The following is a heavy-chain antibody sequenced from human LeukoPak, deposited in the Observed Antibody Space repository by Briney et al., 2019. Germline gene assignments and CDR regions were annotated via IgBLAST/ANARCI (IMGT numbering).Heavy chain of an antibody. Sequence: GGSLRLSCAASGFTFSSYAMHWVRQAPGKGLEWVAVISYDGSNKYYADSVKGRFTISRDNSKNTLYLQMNSLRAEDTAVYYCARVPLRYFDWLSSAAPFDYWGQGTLVTVSS. J-gene: IGHJ4*02. CDR3: ARVPLRYFDWLSSAAPFDY. CDR2: ISYDGSNK. CDR1: GFTFSSYA. V-gene: IGHV3-30*04. D-gene: IGHD3-9*01.